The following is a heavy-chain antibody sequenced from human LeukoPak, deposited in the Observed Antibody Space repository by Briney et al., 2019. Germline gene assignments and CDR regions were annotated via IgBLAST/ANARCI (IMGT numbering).Heavy chain of an antibody. CDR2: IYSGGST. CDR3: ARGDIAPRRWWFDP. Sequence: PGGSLRLSCAASGFTVSSNYMSWVRQAPGKGLEWVSVIYSGGSTYYADSVKGQFTISRDNSKNTLYLQMNSLRAEDTAVYYCARGDIAPRRWWFDPWGQGTLVTVSS. CDR1: GFTVSSNY. V-gene: IGHV3-53*01. D-gene: IGHD5-12*01. J-gene: IGHJ5*02.